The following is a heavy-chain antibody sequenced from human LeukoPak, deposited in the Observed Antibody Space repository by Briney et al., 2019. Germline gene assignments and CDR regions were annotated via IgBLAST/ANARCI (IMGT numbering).Heavy chain of an antibody. CDR1: GGSISSSSYY. V-gene: IGHV4-61*01. D-gene: IGHD3-10*01. J-gene: IGHJ6*02. CDR2: IYNSGST. CDR3: ARDRGTMVRYYYGMDV. Sequence: PSETLSLTCTVSGGSISSSSYYWGWIRQPPGKGLEWIGYIYNSGSTNYNPSLKSRVTISVDTSKSAFSLKLSSVTAADTAVYYCARDRGTMVRYYYGMDVWGQGTTVTVSS.